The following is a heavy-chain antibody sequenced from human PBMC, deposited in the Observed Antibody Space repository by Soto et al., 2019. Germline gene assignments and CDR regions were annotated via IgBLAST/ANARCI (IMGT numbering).Heavy chain of an antibody. CDR3: ATYHDSNWETYRYRR. D-gene: IGHD3-16*02. Sequence: PGGSLTLSCRTSGLMFRTYLMSWVRQAPGKGLEWVANIKTDGSEEYYADSVIGLFTISRDNTKNSLYLQMTSIRADDAAKYYCATYHDSNWETYRYRRWGQRTLV. CDR2: IKTDGSEE. J-gene: IGHJ4*02. V-gene: IGHV3-7*01. CDR1: GLMFRTYL.